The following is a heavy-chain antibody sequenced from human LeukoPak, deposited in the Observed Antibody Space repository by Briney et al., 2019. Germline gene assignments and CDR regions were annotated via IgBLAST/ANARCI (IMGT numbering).Heavy chain of an antibody. J-gene: IGHJ4*02. CDR3: ARGSYCSGGICMFDY. V-gene: IGHV4-61*08. D-gene: IGHD2-15*01. CDR1: GGSISSRDHY. CDR2: IYHSGST. Sequence: RPSQTLSLTCSVSGGSISSRDHYWSWIRQHPGKGLEWIGHIYHSGSTNYNPSLKSRVTISVDTSKNEFSLKLSSVTAADTAVYFCARGSYCSGGICMFDYWGQGTLVTVSS.